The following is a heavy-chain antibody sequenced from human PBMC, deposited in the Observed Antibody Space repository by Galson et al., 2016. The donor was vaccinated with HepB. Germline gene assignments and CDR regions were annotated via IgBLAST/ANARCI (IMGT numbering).Heavy chain of an antibody. CDR2: IREDLFEK. Sequence: SLRLSCAAAGFNFYGYWMSWVRQAPGRGLEWMANIREDLFEKYYMESVKGRFTISRDNAKSSLFLQMNYLTAEDTGVYYCARGIMAAHWGMDVWGQGTTVIVSS. V-gene: IGHV3-7*03. CDR3: ARGIMAAHWGMDV. J-gene: IGHJ6*02. D-gene: IGHD3-16*01. CDR1: GFNFYGYW.